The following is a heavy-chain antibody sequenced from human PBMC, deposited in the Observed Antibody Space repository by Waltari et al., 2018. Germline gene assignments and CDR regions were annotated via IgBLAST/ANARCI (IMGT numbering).Heavy chain of an antibody. D-gene: IGHD6-13*01. CDR1: GGTFSSYA. CDR3: ARVIAAAGTNYYYYMDV. CDR2: IIPIFGTA. V-gene: IGHV1-69*12. Sequence: QVQLVQSGAEVKKPGSSVKVSCKASGGTFSSYAISWVRQAPGQGLEWMGGIIPIFGTANYAQKFQGRVTITADESTSTAYMELSSLRSEDTAVYYGARVIAAAGTNYYYYMDVWGKGTTVTISS. J-gene: IGHJ6*03.